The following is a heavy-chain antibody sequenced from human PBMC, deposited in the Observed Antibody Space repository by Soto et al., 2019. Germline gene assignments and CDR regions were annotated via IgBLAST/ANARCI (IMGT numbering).Heavy chain of an antibody. CDR3: ARDFEYSSSGCYY. CDR2: IWYDGSNK. V-gene: IGHV3-33*01. CDR1: GFTFSSYG. D-gene: IGHD6-6*01. Sequence: GGSLRLSCAASGFTFSSYGMHWVRQAPGKGLEWVAVIWYDGSNKYYADSVKGRFTISRDNSKNTLYLQMNSLRAEDTAVYYCARDFEYSSSGCYYWGQGTLVTVSS. J-gene: IGHJ4*02.